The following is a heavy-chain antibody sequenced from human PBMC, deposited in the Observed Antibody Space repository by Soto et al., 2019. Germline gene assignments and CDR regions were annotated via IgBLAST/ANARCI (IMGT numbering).Heavy chain of an antibody. CDR2: IYYSGST. Sequence: SETLSLTCTVSGGSISSGGYYWSCIRQHTGKGLEWIGYIYYSGSTYYNPSLKSRVTISVDTSKNQFSLKLSSVTAADTAVYYCAGNVPVSSGYYYVLYCGQGPLVTVSS. V-gene: IGHV4-31*03. CDR3: AGNVPVSSGYYYVLY. D-gene: IGHD3-22*01. CDR1: GGSISSGGYY. J-gene: IGHJ4*02.